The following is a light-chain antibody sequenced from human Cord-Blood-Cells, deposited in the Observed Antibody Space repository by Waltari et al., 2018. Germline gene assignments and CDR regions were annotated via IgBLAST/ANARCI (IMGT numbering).Light chain of an antibody. V-gene: IGKV4-1*01. CDR3: QQYYSTPLT. CDR1: QSVLYSSNNKNY. CDR2: WAS. Sequence: DIVMTQSPDSLAVSLGERATINCKSSQSVLYSSNNKNYLAWYQQEPGQPPKLLIYWASTREAGFPDRFSGSGSGTDFTLTISSLQAEDVAVYYCQQYYSTPLTFGGGTKVEIK. J-gene: IGKJ4*01.